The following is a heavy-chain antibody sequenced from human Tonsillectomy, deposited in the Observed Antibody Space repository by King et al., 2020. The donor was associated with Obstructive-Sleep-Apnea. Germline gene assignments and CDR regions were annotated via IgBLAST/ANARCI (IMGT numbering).Heavy chain of an antibody. J-gene: IGHJ6*02. Sequence: VQLVESGAEVKKPGASVKVSCKASGYTFTDYYMHWVRQAPGQGLEWMGWINPNSGGTNYAQKFQGWVTMTRDTSISTAYMELSRPRSDDTAVYYCVGEDSGRDYEYGLDVWGQGTTVTVSS. CDR1: GYTFTDYY. CDR3: VGEDSGRDYEYGLDV. V-gene: IGHV1-2*04. CDR2: INPNSGGT. D-gene: IGHD1-26*01.